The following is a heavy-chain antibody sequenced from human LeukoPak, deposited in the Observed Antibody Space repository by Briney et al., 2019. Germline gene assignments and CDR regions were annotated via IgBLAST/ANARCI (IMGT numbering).Heavy chain of an antibody. CDR2: IYHSGSS. V-gene: IGHV4-38-2*02. Sequence: SETLSLTCTVSGYSISSGHYWGWIRQPPGKGLEWIGSIYHSGSSYYNPSLKSRVTISVDTSKNQFSLKLSSVTAADTAVYYCARGLPDYYYDSSGLEDWGQGTLVTVSS. J-gene: IGHJ4*02. CDR3: ARGLPDYYYDSSGLED. D-gene: IGHD3-22*01. CDR1: GYSISSGHY.